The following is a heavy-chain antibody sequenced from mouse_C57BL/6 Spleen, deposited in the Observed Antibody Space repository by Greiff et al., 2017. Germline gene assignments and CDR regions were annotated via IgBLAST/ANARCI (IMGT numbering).Heavy chain of an antibody. CDR3: ARSRGNYYFDC. D-gene: IGHD2-1*01. CDR1: GYAFSSSW. CDR2: IYPGDGDT. V-gene: IGHV1-82*01. Sequence: VQLVESGPELVKPGASVKISCKASGYAFSSSWMNWVKQRPGKGLEWIGRIYPGDGDTNYNGKFKGKATLTADKSSSTAYMQLSSLTSEDSAVYFCARSRGNYYFDCWGQGTTLTVSS. J-gene: IGHJ2*01.